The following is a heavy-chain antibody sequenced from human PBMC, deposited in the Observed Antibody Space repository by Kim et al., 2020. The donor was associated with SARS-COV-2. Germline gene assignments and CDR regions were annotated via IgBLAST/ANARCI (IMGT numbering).Heavy chain of an antibody. V-gene: IGHV3-30*18. J-gene: IGHJ5*02. CDR1: GFTFSSYG. CDR2: ISYDGSNK. CDR3: AKDLPLNYGDYSPFDP. Sequence: GGSLRLSCAASGFTFSSYGMHWVRQAPGKGLEWVAVISYDGSNKYYADSVKGRFTISRDNSKNTLYLQMNSLRAEDTAVYYCAKDLPLNYGDYSPFDPWGQGTLVTVSS. D-gene: IGHD4-17*01.